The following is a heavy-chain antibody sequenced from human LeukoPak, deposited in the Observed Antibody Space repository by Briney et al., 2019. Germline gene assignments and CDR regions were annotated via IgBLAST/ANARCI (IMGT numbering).Heavy chain of an antibody. CDR3: AKIDSGGTTRGAFDI. D-gene: IGHD1-1*01. Sequence: GGTLRLSCAASGFTFSSYGMSWVRQAPGKGLEWVSAISGSGGSTYYADSVKGRFTISRDNSKNTLYLQMNSLRAEDTAVYYCAKIDSGGTTRGAFDIWGQGTMVTVSS. CDR2: ISGSGGST. V-gene: IGHV3-23*01. J-gene: IGHJ3*02. CDR1: GFTFSSYG.